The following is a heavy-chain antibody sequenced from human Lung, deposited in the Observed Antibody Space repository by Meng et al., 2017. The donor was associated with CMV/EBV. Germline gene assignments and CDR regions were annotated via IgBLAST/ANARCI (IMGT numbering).Heavy chain of an antibody. D-gene: IGHD2-2*02. CDR3: ARGSIVVVPAAINDMDV. V-gene: IGHV1-2*02. J-gene: IGHJ6*02. CDR2: INPNSGGT. Sequence: SXXVSXXASGYTFTGYYMHWVRQAPGQGLEWMGWINPNSGGTNYAQKFQGRVTMTRDTSISTAYMELSRLRSDDTAVYYCARGSIVVVPAAINDMDVWGQGXTVTVSS. CDR1: GYTFTGYY.